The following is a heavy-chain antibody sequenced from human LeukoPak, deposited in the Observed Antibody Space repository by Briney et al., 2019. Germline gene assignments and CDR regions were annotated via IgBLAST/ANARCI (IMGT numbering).Heavy chain of an antibody. V-gene: IGHV3-48*01. CDR1: GFTFSSYS. J-gene: IGHJ4*02. CDR3: AKEARYYMAARPDY. D-gene: IGHD6-6*01. Sequence: PGGSLRLSCAASGFTFSSYSMNWVRQAPGKGLEWVSYISSSSSTIYYADSVKGRFTISRDNAKNSVYLQMNSLRAEDTAVYYCAKEARYYMAARPDYWGQGTLVTVSS. CDR2: ISSSSSTI.